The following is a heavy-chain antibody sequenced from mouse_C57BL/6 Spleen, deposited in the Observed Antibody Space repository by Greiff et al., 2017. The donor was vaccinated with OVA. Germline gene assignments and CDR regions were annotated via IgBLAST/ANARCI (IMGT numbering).Heavy chain of an antibody. CDR1: GFTFSSYA. Sequence: DVQLVESGGGLVKPGGSLKLSCAASGFTFSSYAMSWVRQTPEKRLEWVATISDGGSYTYYPDNVKGRFTISRDNAKNNLYLQMSHLKSEDTAMYYCARVNYYYGSSRGDYWGQGTTLTVSS. CDR2: ISDGGSYT. J-gene: IGHJ2*01. D-gene: IGHD1-1*01. CDR3: ARVNYYYGSSRGDY. V-gene: IGHV5-4*01.